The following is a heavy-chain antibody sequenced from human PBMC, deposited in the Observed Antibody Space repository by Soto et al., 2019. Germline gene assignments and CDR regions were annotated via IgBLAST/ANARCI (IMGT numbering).Heavy chain of an antibody. V-gene: IGHV4-39*01. CDR3: ARNQPQRYCSGGTCRPAYGMDV. Sequence: SETLSLTCTVSGGSISSDSFYWAWIRQPPGKGLEWIGIIYYSGDTYYNPSLAGRLTMSVDTSNQFSLTLRSVTAADTALYYCARNQPQRYCSGGTCRPAYGMDVWGQGTTVT. D-gene: IGHD2-15*01. CDR2: IYYSGDT. J-gene: IGHJ6*02. CDR1: GGSISSDSFY.